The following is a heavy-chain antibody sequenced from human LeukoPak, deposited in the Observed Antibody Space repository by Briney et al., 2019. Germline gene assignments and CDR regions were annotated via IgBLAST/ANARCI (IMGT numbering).Heavy chain of an antibody. Sequence: GGSLRLSCAASGFTFSSYAMHWVRQAPGKGLEWVAVISYDGSNKYYADSVKGRFTISRDNSKNTLYLQMNSLRAEDTAVYYCARGYSKRWLQYGAFDIWGQGTMVTVSS. V-gene: IGHV3-30*01. CDR1: GFTFSSYA. J-gene: IGHJ3*02. D-gene: IGHD5-24*01. CDR3: ARGYSKRWLQYGAFDI. CDR2: ISYDGSNK.